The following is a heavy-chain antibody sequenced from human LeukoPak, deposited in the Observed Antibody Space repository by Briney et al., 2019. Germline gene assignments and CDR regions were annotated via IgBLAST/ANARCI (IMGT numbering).Heavy chain of an antibody. CDR2: FSGGGGGT. CDR3: ARRVAAAAPYYFDY. CDR1: GFTFSSYA. V-gene: IGHV3-23*01. J-gene: IGHJ4*02. Sequence: GGSLRLSCAASGFTFSSYAMSWVRQAPGKGLEWVSAFSGGGGGTYYADSVKGRFTVSRDNSKNTLYLQMNSLRAEDTAVYYCARRVAAAAPYYFDYWGQGTLVTVSS. D-gene: IGHD6-13*01.